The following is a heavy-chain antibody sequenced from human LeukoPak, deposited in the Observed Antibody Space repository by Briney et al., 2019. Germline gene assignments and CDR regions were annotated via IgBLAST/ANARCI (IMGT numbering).Heavy chain of an antibody. CDR2: MGGSGSST. D-gene: IGHD2-2*01. Sequence: GGSLRLSCAASGFTFSTYPMSWVRQSPGKGLEWVSGMGGSGSSTYYEDSVKGRFTISRDNAKNTLYLQMNSLRAEDTAVYYCARDSTTSAHFLGIWGQGTMVTVSS. CDR3: ARDSTTSAHFLGI. J-gene: IGHJ3*02. V-gene: IGHV3-23*01. CDR1: GFTFSTYP.